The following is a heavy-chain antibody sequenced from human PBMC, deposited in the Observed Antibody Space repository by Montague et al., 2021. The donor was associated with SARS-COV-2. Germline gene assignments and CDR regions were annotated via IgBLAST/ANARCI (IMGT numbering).Heavy chain of an antibody. V-gene: IGHV4-59*01. J-gene: IGHJ6*02. Sequence: SETLSLTCTASGGSISSYYWSWIRQPPGRGLQWIGYISYCGRTNSNPSLKSRVTISVETSKNHFTLRLSSVTAADTAVYYCANFRRTQLLFGTLYYGMDVWGQGTTVTVSS. CDR1: GGSISSYY. D-gene: IGHD2-2*01. CDR2: ISYCGRT. CDR3: ANFRRTQLLFGTLYYGMDV.